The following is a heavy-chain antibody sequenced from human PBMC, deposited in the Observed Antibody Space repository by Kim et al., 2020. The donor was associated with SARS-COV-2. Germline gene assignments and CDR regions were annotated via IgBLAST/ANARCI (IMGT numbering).Heavy chain of an antibody. CDR3: ARAPIEGYDSSGYPNPYFDY. V-gene: IGHV4-61*01. D-gene: IGHD3-22*01. Sequence: SETLSLTCTVSGGSISRGSYYWSWIRQPPGKGLEWIGYIYYSGSTNYNPSLKSRVTISVDTSKNQFSLKLSSVTAADTAVYYCARAPIEGYDSSGYPNPYFDYWGQGILVTVSS. J-gene: IGHJ4*02. CDR1: GGSISRGSYY. CDR2: IYYSGST.